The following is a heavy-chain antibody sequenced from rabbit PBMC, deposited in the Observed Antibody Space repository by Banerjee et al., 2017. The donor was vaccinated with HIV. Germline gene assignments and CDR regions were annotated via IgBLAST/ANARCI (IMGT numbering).Heavy chain of an antibody. J-gene: IGHJ4*01. Sequence: QEQLEESGGDLVKPEGSLTLTCTASGFSFSSSYWICWVRQAPGKGLEWIACIYTGSGDSTDYANWAKGRFTISKTSSTTVTLQMTSLTVADTATYFCARGYGSSSGETYFNLWGQGTLVTVS. V-gene: IGHV1S45*01. CDR1: GFSFSSSYW. CDR3: ARGYGSSSGETYFNL. D-gene: IGHD1-1*01. CDR2: IYTGSGDST.